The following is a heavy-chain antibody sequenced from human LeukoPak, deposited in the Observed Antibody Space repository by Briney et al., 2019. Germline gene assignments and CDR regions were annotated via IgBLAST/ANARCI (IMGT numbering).Heavy chain of an antibody. D-gene: IGHD5-12*01. CDR1: GFXFSSYS. CDR3: ARLWDYDSSPDY. Sequence: GGSLRLSCAASGFXFSSYSMNWVRQAPGKGLEWVSSISSSSSYIYYADSVKGRFTISRDNAKNSLYLQMNSLRAEDTAVYYCARLWDYDSSPDYWGQGTLVTVSS. V-gene: IGHV3-21*01. CDR2: ISSSSSYI. J-gene: IGHJ4*02.